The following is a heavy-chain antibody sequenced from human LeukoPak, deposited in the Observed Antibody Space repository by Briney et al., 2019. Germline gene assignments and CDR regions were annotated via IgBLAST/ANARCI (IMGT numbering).Heavy chain of an antibody. Sequence: QPGGSLRLSCAASGFTVSSNFMSWVRKAPGKGLEWVSVIYSGGSTYYADSVKGRFTISRDNSKNTLYLQMNSLRVEDTAVYYCALGLVTDYWGQGTLVTVSS. CDR1: GFTVSSNF. CDR2: IYSGGST. J-gene: IGHJ4*02. CDR3: ALGLVTDY. V-gene: IGHV3-66*01. D-gene: IGHD3-9*01.